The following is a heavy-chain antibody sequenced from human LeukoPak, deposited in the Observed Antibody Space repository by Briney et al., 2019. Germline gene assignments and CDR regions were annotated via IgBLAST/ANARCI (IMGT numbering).Heavy chain of an antibody. D-gene: IGHD3-16*01. CDR2: ISSGGTTI. J-gene: IGHJ4*02. V-gene: IGHV3-48*03. CDR3: ARGWGASDY. Sequence: GGSLRLSCVVSGFPFISYEMNWVRQAPGKGLEWVSYISSGGTTIYYADSVKGRFTISRDNAKNSLYLQMNSLRAEDTAVYYCARGWGASDYWGQGTLVTVSS. CDR1: GFPFISYE.